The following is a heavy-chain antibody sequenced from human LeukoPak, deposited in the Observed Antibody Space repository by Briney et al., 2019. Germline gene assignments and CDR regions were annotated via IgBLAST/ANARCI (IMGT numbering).Heavy chain of an antibody. CDR2: IIPIFGTA. V-gene: IGHV1-69*13. CDR3: ARDLGMATAMGRYGMDV. CDR1: GGTFSSYA. J-gene: IGHJ6*04. Sequence: SVKVSCKASGGTFSSYAISWVRQAPGQGLEWMGGIIPIFGTANYAQKFQGRVTITADESTSTAYMELSSLRSEDTAVYYCARDLGMATAMGRYGMDVWGKGTTVTVSS. D-gene: IGHD5-12*01.